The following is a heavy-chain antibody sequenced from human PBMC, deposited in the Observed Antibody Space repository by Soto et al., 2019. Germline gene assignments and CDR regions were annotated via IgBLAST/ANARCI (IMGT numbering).Heavy chain of an antibody. V-gene: IGHV3-30*18. J-gene: IGHJ4*02. Sequence: LRLSCAASGFTFSSYGTHWVRQAPGKGLEWVAVISYDGSNKYYADSVKGRFTISRDNSKNTLYLQMNSLRAEDTAVYYCAKDVEQWLVRGYFDYWGQGTLVTVSS. CDR2: ISYDGSNK. CDR3: AKDVEQWLVRGYFDY. CDR1: GFTFSSYG. D-gene: IGHD6-19*01.